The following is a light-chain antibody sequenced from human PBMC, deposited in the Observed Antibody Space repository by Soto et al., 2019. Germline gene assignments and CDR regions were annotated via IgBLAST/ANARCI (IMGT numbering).Light chain of an antibody. V-gene: IGKV3-20*01. J-gene: IGKJ1*01. CDR2: DAS. Sequence: EIVLTQSPGTLSLSPGERATLSCRASQSVSSSYLAWYQQKPGQAPRLLIYDASSRATGITDRFSGSGSGTDFNLTISSLEPEDFAVYYCQQYGSSPRTFGQGTKVEIK. CDR3: QQYGSSPRT. CDR1: QSVSSSY.